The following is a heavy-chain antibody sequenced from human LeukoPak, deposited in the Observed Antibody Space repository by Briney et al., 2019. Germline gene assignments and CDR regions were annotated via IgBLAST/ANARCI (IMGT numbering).Heavy chain of an antibody. CDR2: IYYSGST. Sequence: PSETLSLTCTVSGGSISSSSYYWGWIRQPPGKGLEWIGSIYYSGSTYYNPSLKSRVTISVDTSKNQFSLKLSSATAADTAVYYCASVGGLYLFDPWGQGTLVTVSS. J-gene: IGHJ5*02. CDR3: ASVGGLYLFDP. D-gene: IGHD3-16*01. CDR1: GGSISSSSYY. V-gene: IGHV4-39*01.